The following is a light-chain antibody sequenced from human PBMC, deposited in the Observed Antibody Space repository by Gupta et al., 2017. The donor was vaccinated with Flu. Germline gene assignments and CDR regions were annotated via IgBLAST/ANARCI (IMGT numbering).Light chain of an antibody. V-gene: IGKV3-20*01. CDR1: QNVINSY. J-gene: IGKJ1*01. CDR2: GAS. Sequence: ENVLTQSPGTLSLSPGERATLSCRASQNVINSYLGWYQQRPGQAPRLIIYGASNSAIGSSDSFSGSGCVTDFTLTSSRRQTEDFAMYYWQQDSSSQTFGQGTKVEIK. CDR3: QQDSSSQT.